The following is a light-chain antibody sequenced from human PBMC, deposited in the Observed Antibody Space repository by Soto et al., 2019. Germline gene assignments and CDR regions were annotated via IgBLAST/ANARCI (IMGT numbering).Light chain of an antibody. J-gene: IGLJ3*02. CDR2: GFS. CDR3: QSYDSSLSVWV. Sequence: QSVLTQPPSVSGAPGQRVTISCTGSSSNIGAGYDVQWYQQLPGTAPKLLIYGFSSRPSGVPDRFSGSKSGASASLAITGLQAEDEADYYCQSYDSSLSVWVFGGGTKLTVL. V-gene: IGLV1-40*01. CDR1: SSNIGAGYD.